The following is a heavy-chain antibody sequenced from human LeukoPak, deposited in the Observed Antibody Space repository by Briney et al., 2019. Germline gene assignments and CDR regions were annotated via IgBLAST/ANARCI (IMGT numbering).Heavy chain of an antibody. J-gene: IGHJ4*02. D-gene: IGHD2-15*01. Sequence: GGSLRLSCEASGFRFSDYWMTWVRQAPGKGLEWVANIKEDGREKYYVDSVKGRFTLSKDNAKNSVYLQMNSLGAEDTAVYYCARGWGEKGYCRGGTCNNPQFDYWCQGILVTVSS. V-gene: IGHV3-7*01. CDR3: ARGWGEKGYCRGGTCNNPQFDY. CDR2: IKEDGREK. CDR1: GFRFSDYW.